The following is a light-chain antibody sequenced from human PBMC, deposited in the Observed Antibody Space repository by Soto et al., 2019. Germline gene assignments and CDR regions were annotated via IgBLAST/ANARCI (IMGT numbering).Light chain of an antibody. CDR3: QQYNEYLYT. V-gene: IGKV1-5*01. CDR1: QSISTG. CDR2: DAS. Sequence: EIQMTQSPSTLSASVGDRVTITCRASQSISTGVAWYQQRPGKAPKVLIYDASNLQSGVPSRFSGRGSGTEFTLTISSLQPDDFATYFCQQYNEYLYTFGQGTKLEIK. J-gene: IGKJ2*01.